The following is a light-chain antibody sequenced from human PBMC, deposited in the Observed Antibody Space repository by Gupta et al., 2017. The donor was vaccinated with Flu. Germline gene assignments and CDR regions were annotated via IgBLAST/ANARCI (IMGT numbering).Light chain of an antibody. J-gene: IGLJ2*01. CDR1: SSNIGSYT. V-gene: IGLV1-44*01. Sequence: LLSQPPSSAGSAGQTVTISCSGSSSNIGSYTVSWYQQPPGTAPKHLIYSNNHRPSAVPDGFSGSYSGTSASLPTIALQSEEEADYYCSAWDASISGRVFGGGTKLTVL. CDR2: SNN. CDR3: SAWDASISGRV.